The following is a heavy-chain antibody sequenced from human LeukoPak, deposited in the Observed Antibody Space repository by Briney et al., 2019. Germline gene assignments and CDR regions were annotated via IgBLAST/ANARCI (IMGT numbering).Heavy chain of an antibody. D-gene: IGHD2-2*01. CDR1: GFTFTNYN. CDR3: ARGSAAANAFDI. J-gene: IGHJ3*02. Sequence: GASVKVSCKASGFTFTNYNLHWVRQAPGQRLEWMGIINPSGGSTNYAQNFQGRVTITADESTSTAYMELSSLRSEDTAVYYCARGSAAANAFDIWGQGTMVTVSS. CDR2: INPSGGST. V-gene: IGHV1-46*01.